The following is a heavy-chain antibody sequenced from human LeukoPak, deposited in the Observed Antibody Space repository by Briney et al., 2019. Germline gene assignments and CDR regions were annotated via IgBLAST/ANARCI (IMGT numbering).Heavy chain of an antibody. CDR3: AKPSRRITMVRGVIIGYFDY. J-gene: IGHJ4*02. CDR1: GFTFSSYG. V-gene: IGHV3-30*18. D-gene: IGHD3-10*01. Sequence: GGSLRLSCAASGFTFSSYGMHWVRQAPGKGLEWVAVISYDGSNKYYADSVKGRFTISRDNSKNTLYLQMDSLRAEDTAVYYCAKPSRRITMVRGVIIGYFDYWGQGTLVTVSS. CDR2: ISYDGSNK.